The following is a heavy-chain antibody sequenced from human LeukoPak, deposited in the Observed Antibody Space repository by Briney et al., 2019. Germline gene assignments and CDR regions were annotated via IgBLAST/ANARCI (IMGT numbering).Heavy chain of an antibody. D-gene: IGHD6-13*01. CDR3: AKDRDAAAYYFDY. J-gene: IGHJ4*02. CDR1: GFTFSSYW. V-gene: IGHV3-7*01. Sequence: GGSLRLSCAASGFTFSSYWMSWVRQAPGKGLEWVANIKQDGSEKYYVDSVKGRFTISRDNAKNSLYLQMSSLRAEDTAVYYCAKDRDAAAYYFDYWGQGTLVTVSS. CDR2: IKQDGSEK.